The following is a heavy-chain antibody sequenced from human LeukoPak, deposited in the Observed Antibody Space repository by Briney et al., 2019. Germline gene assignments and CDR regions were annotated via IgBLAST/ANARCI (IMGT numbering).Heavy chain of an antibody. CDR1: GFTFSSYW. CDR3: ARVRTGYNGDYYYYYMDV. V-gene: IGHV3-7*01. CDR2: IKQDGSEK. Sequence: GGSLRLSCAASGFTFSSYWMSWVRQAPGKGLEWVANIKQDGSEKYYVDSVKGRFTISRDNAKNSLYLQMNSLRAEDTAVYYCARVRTGYNGDYYYYYMDVWGKGTTVTISS. D-gene: IGHD5-24*01. J-gene: IGHJ6*03.